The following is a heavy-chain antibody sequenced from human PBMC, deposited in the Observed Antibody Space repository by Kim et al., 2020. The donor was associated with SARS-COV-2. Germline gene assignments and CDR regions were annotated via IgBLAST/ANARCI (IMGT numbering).Heavy chain of an antibody. CDR1: GYTFTSYA. CDR3: ARAASEYYDFWSGYYFFGMANPFGY. J-gene: IGHJ4*02. V-gene: IGHV7-4-1*02. Sequence: ASVKVSCKASGYTFTSYAMNWVRQAPGQGLEWMGWINTNTGNPTYAQGFTGRFVFSLDTSVSTAYLQISSLKAEDTAVYYCARAASEYYDFWSGYYFFGMANPFGYWGQGTLVTVSS. CDR2: INTNTGNP. D-gene: IGHD3-3*01.